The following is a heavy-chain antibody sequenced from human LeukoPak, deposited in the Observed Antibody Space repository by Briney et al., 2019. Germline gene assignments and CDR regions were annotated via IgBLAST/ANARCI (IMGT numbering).Heavy chain of an antibody. Sequence: SETLSLTCTVSGGSISSGGYSWSWIRQPAGKGLEWIGRIYTSGSTNYNPSLKSRVTISVDTSKNQFSLKLSSVTAADTAVYYCARGRRYSSSFLDYWGQGTLVTVSS. CDR1: GGSISSGGYS. CDR2: IYTSGST. J-gene: IGHJ4*02. V-gene: IGHV4-61*02. CDR3: ARGRRYSSSFLDY. D-gene: IGHD6-6*01.